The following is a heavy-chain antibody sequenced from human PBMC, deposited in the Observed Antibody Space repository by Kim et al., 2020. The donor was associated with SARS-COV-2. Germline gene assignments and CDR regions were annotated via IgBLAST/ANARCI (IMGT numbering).Heavy chain of an antibody. CDR1: QYTFTLYY. V-gene: IGHV1-2*02. Sequence: ASVKVSCRASQYTFTLYYIQWVRRAPGRGLEWLGWINPSNGGTNYAQMFQGRVSMTRDTSLNTAYMELNSLTSDDAAIYYCARSDHFNDAFDYWGQGTLVTVSS. CDR3: ARSDHFNDAFDY. J-gene: IGHJ4*02. CDR2: INPSNGGT. D-gene: IGHD3-3*02.